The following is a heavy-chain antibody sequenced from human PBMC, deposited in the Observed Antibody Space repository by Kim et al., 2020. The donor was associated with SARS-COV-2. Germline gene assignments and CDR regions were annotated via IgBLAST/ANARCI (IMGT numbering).Heavy chain of an antibody. CDR2: IYYSGST. Sequence: SETLSLTCTVSGGSISSGGYYWSWIRQHPGKGLEWIGYIYYSGSTYYNPSLKSRVTISVDTSKNQFSLKLSSVTAADTAVYYCASGGSGSPAAFDIWGQGTMVTVSS. D-gene: IGHD3-10*01. V-gene: IGHV4-31*03. CDR3: ASGGSGSPAAFDI. J-gene: IGHJ3*02. CDR1: GGSISSGGYY.